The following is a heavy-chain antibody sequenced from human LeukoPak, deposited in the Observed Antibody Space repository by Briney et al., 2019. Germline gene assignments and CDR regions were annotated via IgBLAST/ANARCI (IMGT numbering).Heavy chain of an antibody. CDR1: GDSVSSDRYY. D-gene: IGHD1-1*01. Sequence: TTSETLSLTCTVSGDSVSSDRYYWTWIRQSPGKGLEWIAYIRYSGHTSYNPSLNSRVTISLDTSKNQFSLRLSSVTAADTAAYYCARYNWNTWFDPWGQGTLVTVSS. J-gene: IGHJ5*02. CDR3: ARYNWNTWFDP. CDR2: IRYSGHT. V-gene: IGHV4-61*01.